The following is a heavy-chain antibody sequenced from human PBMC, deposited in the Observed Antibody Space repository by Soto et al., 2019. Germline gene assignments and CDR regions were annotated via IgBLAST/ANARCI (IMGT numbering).Heavy chain of an antibody. CDR3: ARAGINDGYENNDNWFDP. Sequence: ASVKVSCKASGYTFTSYYMHWVRQAPGQGLEWMGIINPSGGSTSYAQKFQGRVTMTRDTSTSTVYMELSSLRSEDTAVYYCARAGINDGYENNDNWFDPWGQGTLVTVS. CDR2: INPSGGST. V-gene: IGHV1-46*01. CDR1: GYTFTSYY. D-gene: IGHD3-3*01. J-gene: IGHJ5*02.